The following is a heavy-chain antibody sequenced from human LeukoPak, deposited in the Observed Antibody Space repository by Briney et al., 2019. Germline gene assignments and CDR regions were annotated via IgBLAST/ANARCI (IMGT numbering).Heavy chain of an antibody. CDR1: GGSISSYY. Sequence: SETLSLTCTVSGGSISSYYWSWIRQPAGKGLEWIGRIYTSGSTNYNPSLKSRVTMSVDTSENQFSLKLSSVTAADTAVYYRAREGPRGAAADAFDIWGQGTMVTVSS. J-gene: IGHJ3*02. V-gene: IGHV4-4*07. CDR3: AREGPRGAAADAFDI. CDR2: IYTSGST. D-gene: IGHD6-13*01.